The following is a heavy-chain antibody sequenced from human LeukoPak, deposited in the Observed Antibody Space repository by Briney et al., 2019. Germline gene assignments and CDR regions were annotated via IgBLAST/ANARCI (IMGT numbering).Heavy chain of an antibody. CDR3: ARDYSTMVRGVMVLVACDM. CDR1: GYSFTSYG. V-gene: IGHV1-18*01. CDR2: ISAYNGNT. Sequence: ASEKVSCKASGYSFTSYGISWVRQPPGQGLEWMGWISAYNGNTNYAQKLQGRVTMTTDTSTSTAYMELRTLRSDDTGVYYCARDYSTMVRGVMVLVACDMGGQETVVTVFS. J-gene: IGHJ3*02. D-gene: IGHD3-10*01.